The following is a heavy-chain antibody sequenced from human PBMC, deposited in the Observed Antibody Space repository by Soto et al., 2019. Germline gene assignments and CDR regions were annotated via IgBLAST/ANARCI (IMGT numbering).Heavy chain of an antibody. J-gene: IGHJ1*01. CDR2: ISYDGSNK. CDR1: GFTFSSYG. D-gene: IGHD6-13*01. Sequence: ESGGGVVQPGRSLRLSCAASGFTFSSYGMHWVRQAPGKGLEWVAVISYDGSNKYYADSVKGRFTISRDNSKNTLYLQMNSLRAEDTAVYYCAKDLSEQQLGYFQHWGQGTLVTVSS. CDR3: AKDLSEQQLGYFQH. V-gene: IGHV3-30*18.